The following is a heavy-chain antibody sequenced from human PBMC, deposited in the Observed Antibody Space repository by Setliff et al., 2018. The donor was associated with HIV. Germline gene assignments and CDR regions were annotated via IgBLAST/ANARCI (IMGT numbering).Heavy chain of an antibody. CDR1: GGSFSDYY. V-gene: IGHV4-34*01. Sequence: SETLSLTCAVYGGSFSDYYWSWIRQPPGKGLEWIGEINYSGGTNYIPSLKSRVTISVDTSKNQFSLKLSSVTAADTAVYYWARDPRAPRYCSGGSCYSQRRAFDIWGQGTMVTVSS. CDR2: INYSGGT. D-gene: IGHD2-15*01. J-gene: IGHJ3*02. CDR3: ARDPRAPRYCSGGSCYSQRRAFDI.